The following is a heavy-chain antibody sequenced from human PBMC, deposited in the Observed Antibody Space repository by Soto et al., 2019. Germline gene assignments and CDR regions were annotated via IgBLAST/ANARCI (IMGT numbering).Heavy chain of an antibody. CDR2: MNPNSGNT. V-gene: IGHV1-8*01. J-gene: IGHJ4*02. CDR3: ARAYTWGVAVAGM. Sequence: ASVKVSCKASGYAFTSFDINWVRQASGQGLEWMGWMNPNSGNTGYAQKFQGRVTMTRNTSKSTAYMELSSLRSEDTAVYYCARAYTWGVAVAGMWGQGTLVTVS. CDR1: GYAFTSFD. D-gene: IGHD6-19*01.